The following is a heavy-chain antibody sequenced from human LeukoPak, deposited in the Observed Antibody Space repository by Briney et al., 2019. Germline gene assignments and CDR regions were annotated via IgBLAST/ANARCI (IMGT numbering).Heavy chain of an antibody. CDR1: GGSFSGYY. V-gene: IGHV4-34*01. J-gene: IGHJ4*02. D-gene: IGHD3-10*01. CDR2: INHSGST. CDR3: ARARRSYYGSGSYYPYFDY. Sequence: PSETLSLTCAVYGGSFSGYYWSWIRQPPGKGLEWIGEINHSGSTNYNPSLKSRVTISVDTSKNQFSLKLSSVTAADTAVYYCARARRSYYGSGSYYPYFDYWGQGTLVTVSS.